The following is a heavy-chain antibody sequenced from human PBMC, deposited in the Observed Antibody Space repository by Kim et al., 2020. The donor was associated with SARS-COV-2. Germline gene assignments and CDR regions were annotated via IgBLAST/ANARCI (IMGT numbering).Heavy chain of an antibody. CDR1: GYSFSTYW. CDR3: ARGSEGDPYGLDI. Sequence: GESLKISCKASGYSFSTYWIAWVRQLPGKGLEGVGVIYPGDTDTKYSPSLEGQVTISADKSITTAYLQWSSLKASDTAMYFCARGSEGDPYGLDIWGQGTMVTVSS. CDR2: IYPGDTDT. D-gene: IGHD2-21*02. J-gene: IGHJ3*02. V-gene: IGHV5-51*01.